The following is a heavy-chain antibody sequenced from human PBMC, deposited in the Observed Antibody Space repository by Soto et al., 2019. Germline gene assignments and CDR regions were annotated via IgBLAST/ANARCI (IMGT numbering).Heavy chain of an antibody. CDR1: GFTFSSYA. CDR3: VKDTYDYVWGSQYNWFDP. V-gene: IGHV3-64D*06. Sequence: PGGSLRLSCSASGFTFSSYAMHWVRQAPGKGLEYVSAISSNGGSTYYADSVKGRFTISRDNSKNTLYLQMSSLRAEDTAVYYCVKDTYDYVWGSQYNWFDPWGQGTLVTV. CDR2: ISSNGGST. D-gene: IGHD3-16*01. J-gene: IGHJ5*02.